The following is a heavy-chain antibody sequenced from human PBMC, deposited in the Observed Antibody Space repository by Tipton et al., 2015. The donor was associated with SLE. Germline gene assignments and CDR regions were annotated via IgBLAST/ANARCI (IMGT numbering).Heavy chain of an antibody. CDR2: IYYSGST. J-gene: IGHJ4*02. V-gene: IGHV4-59*11. D-gene: IGHD6-19*01. CDR3: AGVSESGWYYFDY. Sequence: TLSLTCTVSGGSISSHYWGWIRQPPGNGLEWIGYIYYSGSTNYNPSLKSRVTISVDTPKNQFSLKLSSVTAADTAVYYCAGVSESGWYYFDYWGQGTLVTVSS. CDR1: GGSISSHY.